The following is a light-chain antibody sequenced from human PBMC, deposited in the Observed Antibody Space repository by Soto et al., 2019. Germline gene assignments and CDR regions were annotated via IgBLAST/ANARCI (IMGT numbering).Light chain of an antibody. CDR2: SNN. Sequence: QSVLTQPPSASGTPGQRVTISCSGSSSNIGSKTVNWYQQLPGTAPKLLIYSNNQRPSGVPDRFSGSKSGTSASLAISGLKSEDEVDYYCAAWDDSLNGVVFGGGTKLTVL. V-gene: IGLV1-44*01. CDR3: AAWDDSLNGVV. J-gene: IGLJ2*01. CDR1: SSNIGSKT.